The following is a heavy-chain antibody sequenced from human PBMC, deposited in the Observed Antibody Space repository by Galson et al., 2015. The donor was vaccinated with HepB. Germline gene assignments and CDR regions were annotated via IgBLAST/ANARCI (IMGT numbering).Heavy chain of an antibody. CDR1: GFGFSNYG. J-gene: IGHJ6*02. CDR2: ISYDGSRN. Sequence: SLRLSCAASGFGFSNYGMHWVRQAPGKGLEWVAVISYDGSRNYYADSVQGRFTISRDNSRDTLYLQMNSLKTEDTAVYYCAKVRHPGYYYGLAVWDQGPAVTVSS. V-gene: IGHV3-30*18. CDR3: AKVRHPGYYYGLAV.